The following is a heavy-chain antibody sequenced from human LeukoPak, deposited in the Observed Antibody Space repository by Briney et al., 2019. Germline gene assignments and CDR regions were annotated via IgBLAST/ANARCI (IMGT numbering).Heavy chain of an antibody. CDR1: GFTFSAYS. J-gene: IGHJ4*02. CDR2: ISGGDNTI. Sequence: GGSLRLSCAASGFTFSAYSMNWVRQAPGMGLEWVSYISGGDNTIYYADSVKGRFTISRDNANGLLYLQMSSLGDEDTAIYYCAREGYNDYGTRYFDYWGQGTLVTVSS. D-gene: IGHD4-17*01. CDR3: AREGYNDYGTRYFDY. V-gene: IGHV3-48*02.